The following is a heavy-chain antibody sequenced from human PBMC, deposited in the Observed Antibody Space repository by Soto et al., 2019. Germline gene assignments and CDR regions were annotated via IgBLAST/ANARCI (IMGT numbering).Heavy chain of an antibody. V-gene: IGHV3-74*01. J-gene: IGHJ1*01. CDR1: GFTFSSYW. CDR3: ARLPNKSPQN. CDR2: ISTDASST. Sequence: EVHLVESGGGLVQPGGSLRLSCAASGFTFSSYWMHWVRQAPGMGLVWVSSISTDASSTSYADPVKGRFTISRDNAKNTLYLQMTSVRAEDTAVYYCARLPNKSPQNWGQGTLVIVSP.